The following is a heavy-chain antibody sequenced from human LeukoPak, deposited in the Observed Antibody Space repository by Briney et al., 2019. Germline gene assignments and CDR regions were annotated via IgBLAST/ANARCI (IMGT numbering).Heavy chain of an antibody. Sequence: GRSLRLSCAASGFTFSSYAMHWVRQAPGKGLEWVAVMSYDGSNKYYADSVKGRFTISRDNSKNTLYLQMNSLRAEDTAVYYCARDYREGPHYYFDYWDQGTLVTVSS. CDR2: MSYDGSNK. D-gene: IGHD1-26*01. V-gene: IGHV3-30-3*01. J-gene: IGHJ4*02. CDR1: GFTFSSYA. CDR3: ARDYREGPHYYFDY.